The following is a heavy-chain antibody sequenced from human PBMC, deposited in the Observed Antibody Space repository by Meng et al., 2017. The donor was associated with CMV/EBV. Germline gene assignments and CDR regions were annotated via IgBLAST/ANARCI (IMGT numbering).Heavy chain of an antibody. CDR1: GFTVSGNY. V-gene: IGHV3-66*02. CDR3: ARDLYYYDSSGYYDYYYGMDV. J-gene: IGHJ6*02. Sequence: GESLKISCAASGFTVSGNYMSWVRQAPGKGLEWVSVIYSGGSTYYADSVKGRFTISRDNSKNTLYLQMNSLRAEDTAVYYCARDLYYYDSSGYYDYYYGMDVWGQGTTVTVSS. CDR2: IYSGGST. D-gene: IGHD3-22*01.